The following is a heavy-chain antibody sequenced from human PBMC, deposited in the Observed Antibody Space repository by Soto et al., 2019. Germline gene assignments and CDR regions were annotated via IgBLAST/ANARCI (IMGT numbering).Heavy chain of an antibody. Sequence: PSETLSLTCTVSGGSISSYYWSWIRQPPGKGLEWIGYIYYSGSTNYNPSLKSRVTILVDTSKSQFSLKLSSVTAADTAVYYCARGYSSSWPSRLFLYYFDYWGQGTLVTVSS. CDR3: ARGYSSSWPSRLFLYYFDY. J-gene: IGHJ4*02. CDR1: GGSISSYY. V-gene: IGHV4-59*01. D-gene: IGHD6-13*01. CDR2: IYYSGST.